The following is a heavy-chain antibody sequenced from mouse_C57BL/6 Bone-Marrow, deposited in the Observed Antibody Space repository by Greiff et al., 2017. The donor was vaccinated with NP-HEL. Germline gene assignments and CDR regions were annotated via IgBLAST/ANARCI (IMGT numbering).Heavy chain of an antibody. V-gene: IGHV3-6*01. J-gene: IGHJ4*01. CDR3: ARDHYYGSSYNAMDY. CDR2: ISYDGSN. Sequence: ESGPGLVKPSQSLSLTCSVTGYSITSGYYWNWIRQFPGNKLEWMGYISYDGSNNYNPSLKNRISITRDTSKNQFFLKLNSVTTEDTATYYCARDHYYGSSYNAMDYWGQGTSGTVSS. D-gene: IGHD1-1*01. CDR1: GYSITSGYY.